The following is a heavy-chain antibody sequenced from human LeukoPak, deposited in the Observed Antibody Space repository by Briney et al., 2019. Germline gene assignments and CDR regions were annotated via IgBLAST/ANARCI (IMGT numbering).Heavy chain of an antibody. CDR2: ISGSGGST. D-gene: IGHD2-15*01. CDR1: GFTFSSYT. J-gene: IGHJ1*01. CDR3: ANGRPCSGGSCYKYFQH. V-gene: IGHV3-23*01. Sequence: PGGSLRLSCAASGFTFSSYTMRWVRQAPGKGREWVSAISGSGGSTYNADSVKGRFTISRDNAKNTLHLQMNSLRAEDTAVYYCANGRPCSGGSCYKYFQHGGQGTLVTVS.